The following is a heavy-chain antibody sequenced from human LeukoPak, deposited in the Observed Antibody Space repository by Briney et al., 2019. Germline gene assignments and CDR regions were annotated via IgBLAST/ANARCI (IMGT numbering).Heavy chain of an antibody. J-gene: IGHJ6*02. CDR3: AWGQVAAAGTSAV. D-gene: IGHD6-13*01. V-gene: IGHV4-38-2*01. Sequence: SETLSLTCAVSGYSINSGYYWGWIRQPPGKGLEWIGEINHSGSTNYNPSLKSRVTISVDTSKNQFSLKLSSVTAADTAVYYCAWGQVAAAGTSAVWGQGTTVTVSS. CDR1: GYSINSGYY. CDR2: INHSGST.